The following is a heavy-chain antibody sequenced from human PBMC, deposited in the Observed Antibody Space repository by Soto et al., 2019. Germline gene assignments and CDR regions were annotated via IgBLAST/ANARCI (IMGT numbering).Heavy chain of an antibody. J-gene: IGHJ4*02. CDR3: AKDSTVATSGY. CDR1: GFTFSNYA. Sequence: PGGSLRLSCAAPGFTFSNYAMTWVRQAPGKGLQWVSGISGSGVNVYYADSVKGRFTIFRDNSKNILYLQMNSLRVDDTAVYYCAKDSTVATSGYWGQGTLVTVSS. CDR2: ISGSGVNV. V-gene: IGHV3-23*01. D-gene: IGHD5-12*01.